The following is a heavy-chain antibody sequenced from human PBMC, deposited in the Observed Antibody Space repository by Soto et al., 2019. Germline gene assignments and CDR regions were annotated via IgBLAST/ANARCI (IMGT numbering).Heavy chain of an antibody. Sequence: GGSLRLSCAASGITFSNAWMNWVRQAPGKGLEYIGRIRSKTDGGTTEYAAPVEGRFTISRDDSKNTLYLQMGGLKTEDTAVYYCTTTRPGTNVFDNWGQGTLVTVSS. CDR3: TTTRPGTNVFDN. CDR1: GITFSNAW. J-gene: IGHJ3*02. V-gene: IGHV3-15*01. D-gene: IGHD6-13*01. CDR2: IRSKTDGGTT.